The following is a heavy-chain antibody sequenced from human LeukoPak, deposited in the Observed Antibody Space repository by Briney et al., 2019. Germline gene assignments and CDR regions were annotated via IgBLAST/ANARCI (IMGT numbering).Heavy chain of an antibody. CDR3: ARLTGYRIESAFDI. J-gene: IGHJ3*02. V-gene: IGHV4-59*01. CDR1: GGSISSYY. CDR2: IYYSGST. D-gene: IGHD3-9*01. Sequence: KPSETLSLTCTVSGGSISSYYWSWIRQPPGKGLEWIGYIYYSGSTNYNPSLKSRVTISVDTSKNQFSLKLSSVTAADTAVYYCARLTGYRIESAFDIWGRGTMVTVSS.